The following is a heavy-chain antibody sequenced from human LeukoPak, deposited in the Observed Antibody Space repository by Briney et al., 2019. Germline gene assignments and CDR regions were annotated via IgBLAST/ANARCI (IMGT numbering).Heavy chain of an antibody. CDR2: INPNSGGT. CDR3: AGERIERGATLFDY. D-gene: IGHD1-26*01. CDR1: GYTFTGYY. Sequence: ASVKVSCKASGYTFTGYYMHWVRQAPGQGREWMGWINPNSGGTNYAQKFQGRVTMTRDTSISTAYMELSRLRSDDTAVYYCAGERIERGATLFDYWGQGTLVTVSS. V-gene: IGHV1-2*02. J-gene: IGHJ4*02.